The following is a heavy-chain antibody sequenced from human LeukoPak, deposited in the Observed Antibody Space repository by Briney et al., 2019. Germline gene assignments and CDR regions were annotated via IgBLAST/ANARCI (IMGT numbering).Heavy chain of an antibody. V-gene: IGHV3-30-3*01. CDR2: ISYDGSNK. Sequence: PGGSLRLSCAASGFTFSSYAMHWVRQAPGKGLEWVAVISYDGSNKYYADSVKGRFTISRDNSKNTLYLQMNSLRAEDTAVYYCARDRTLSTVTLPVGYYWGQGTLVTVSS. D-gene: IGHD4-4*01. J-gene: IGHJ4*02. CDR1: GFTFSSYA. CDR3: ARDRTLSTVTLPVGYY.